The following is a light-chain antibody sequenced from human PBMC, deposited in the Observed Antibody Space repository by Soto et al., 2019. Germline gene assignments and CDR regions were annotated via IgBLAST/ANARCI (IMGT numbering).Light chain of an antibody. CDR3: QQYNNWPYT. CDR2: AAS. Sequence: EIVMTQSPATLSVSPGERATLSCRASQSVSSNLAWYQQNPGQGPRLLIYAASTRATGIPARFSGSGSGTEFTLTISSRQAEDLAVYRCQQYNNWPYTFGQGTKLEMK. J-gene: IGKJ2*01. V-gene: IGKV3-15*01. CDR1: QSVSSN.